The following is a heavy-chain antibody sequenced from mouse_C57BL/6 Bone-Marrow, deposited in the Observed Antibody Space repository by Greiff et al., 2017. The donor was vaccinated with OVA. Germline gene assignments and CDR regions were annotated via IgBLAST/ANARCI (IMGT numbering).Heavy chain of an antibody. Sequence: QVQLKESGPELVKPGASVKISCKASGYAFSSSWMNWVKQRPGKGLEWIGRIYPGDGDTNYNGKFKGKATLTADKSSSTAYMQLSSLTSENSAVYFCARWAFDYWGQGTTLTVSS. V-gene: IGHV1-82*01. J-gene: IGHJ2*01. CDR2: IYPGDGDT. CDR3: ARWAFDY. CDR1: GYAFSSSW.